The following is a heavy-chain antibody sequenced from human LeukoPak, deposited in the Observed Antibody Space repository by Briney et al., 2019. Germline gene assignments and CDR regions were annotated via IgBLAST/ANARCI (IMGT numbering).Heavy chain of an antibody. D-gene: IGHD6-13*01. CDR2: ISAYNGNT. V-gene: IGHV1-18*01. J-gene: IGHJ4*02. Sequence: ASVKVSCKASGYTFTSYGISWVRQAPGQGLEWMGWISAYNGNTNYAQKLQGRVTMTTDTSTSTAYMELRSLRSDDTAVYYCARESIWASSSWSYVDYWGQGTLVTVSS. CDR3: ARESIWASSSWSYVDY. CDR1: GYTFTSYG.